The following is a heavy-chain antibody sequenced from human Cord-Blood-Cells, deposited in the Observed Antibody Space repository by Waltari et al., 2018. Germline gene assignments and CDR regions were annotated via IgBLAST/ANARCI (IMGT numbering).Heavy chain of an antibody. CDR2: ISYDGSNK. CDR1: GFTFCSYA. J-gene: IGHJ3*02. Sequence: QVQLVESGGGVVQPGRSLRLSCGASGFTFCSYAWHWGRQAPGKGLEWVAVISYDGSNKYYADSVKGRFTISRDNSKNTLYLQMNSLRAEDTAVYYCARALGSRDAFDIWGQGTMVTVSS. CDR3: ARALGSRDAFDI. D-gene: IGHD1-26*01. V-gene: IGHV3-30*04.